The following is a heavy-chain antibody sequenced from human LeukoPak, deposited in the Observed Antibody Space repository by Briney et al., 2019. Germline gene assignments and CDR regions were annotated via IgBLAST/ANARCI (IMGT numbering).Heavy chain of an antibody. CDR3: AKREGPYYFAY. Sequence: GGSLRLSCAASGFSFSYSWMSWVRQAPGKGLEWVSAISGGGDIIYYADSLKGRFTISRDNSKNTLYLQMNSLRAEDTAVYYCAKREGPYYFAYWGQGTLVTVSS. D-gene: IGHD5-24*01. J-gene: IGHJ4*02. CDR1: GFSFSYSW. CDR2: ISGGGDII. V-gene: IGHV3-23*01.